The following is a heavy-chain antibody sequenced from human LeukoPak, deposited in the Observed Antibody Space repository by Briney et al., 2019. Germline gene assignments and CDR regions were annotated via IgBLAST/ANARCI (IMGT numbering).Heavy chain of an antibody. J-gene: IGHJ4*02. CDR1: GYSISSIYY. Sequence: PSETLSLTCTVSGYSISSIYYWGWIRQPPGQGLEWIGTIDHIGNTFYNPSLTSRVSISVDTSKNHFSLNLTSVTATDTALYYCARGGYSYGSYYFDYWGQGTLVTVSS. CDR3: ARGGYSYGSYYFDY. CDR2: IDHIGNT. V-gene: IGHV4-38-2*02. D-gene: IGHD5-18*01.